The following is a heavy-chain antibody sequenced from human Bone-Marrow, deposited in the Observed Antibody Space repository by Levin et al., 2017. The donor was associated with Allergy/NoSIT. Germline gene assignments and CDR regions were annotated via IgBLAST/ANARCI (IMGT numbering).Heavy chain of an antibody. V-gene: IGHV3-30-3*01. Sequence: GESLKISCAASGFTFSSYAMHWVRQAPGKGLEWVAVISYDGSNKYYADSVKDRFTISRDNSKNTLYLQMNSLRAEDTAVYYCARADDEDPNYGMDVWGQGTTVTVSS. CDR2: ISYDGSNK. D-gene: IGHD2-15*01. CDR3: ARADDEDPNYGMDV. CDR1: GFTFSSYA. J-gene: IGHJ6*02.